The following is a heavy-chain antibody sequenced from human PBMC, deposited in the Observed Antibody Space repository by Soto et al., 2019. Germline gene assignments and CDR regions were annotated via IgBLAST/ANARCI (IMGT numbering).Heavy chain of an antibody. CDR3: ARGTCGGDCSAEYFQH. V-gene: IGHV4-34*01. J-gene: IGHJ1*01. Sequence: SETLSLTCAVYGGSFSGYYWSWIRQPPGKGLEWIGEINHSGSTNYNPSLKSRVTISVDTSKNQFSLKLSSVTAADTAVYYCARGTCGGDCSAEYFQHWGQGTLVTVS. CDR1: GGSFSGYY. D-gene: IGHD2-21*02. CDR2: INHSGST.